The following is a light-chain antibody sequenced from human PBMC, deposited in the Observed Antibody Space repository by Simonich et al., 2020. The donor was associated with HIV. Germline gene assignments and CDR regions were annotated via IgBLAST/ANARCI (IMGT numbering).Light chain of an antibody. Sequence: EIVMTQSPATLSVSPGERATLPCRASQSVSSNLAWYQQKPGQAPRLLIYGASTRATGIPARFSGSGSGTDFTLTISRLEPEDFAVYYCQQYGSSPLFTFGPGTKVDIK. CDR1: QSVSSN. J-gene: IGKJ3*01. CDR2: GAS. CDR3: QQYGSSPLFT. V-gene: IGKV3-15*01.